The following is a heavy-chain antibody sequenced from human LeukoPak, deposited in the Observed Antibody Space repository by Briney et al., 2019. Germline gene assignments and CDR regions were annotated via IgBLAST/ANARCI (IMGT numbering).Heavy chain of an antibody. Sequence: SGTLSLTCAVSGGSISSSNWWNWVRQPPGKGLEWIGKIYHSGSTNYNPSLKSRVTISVDKSKNQFSLKLSSVTAADTAVYYCARDVRSPRRAFDIWGQGTMVTVSS. CDR3: ARDVRSPRRAFDI. CDR2: IYHSGST. V-gene: IGHV4-4*02. J-gene: IGHJ3*02. CDR1: GGSISSSNW.